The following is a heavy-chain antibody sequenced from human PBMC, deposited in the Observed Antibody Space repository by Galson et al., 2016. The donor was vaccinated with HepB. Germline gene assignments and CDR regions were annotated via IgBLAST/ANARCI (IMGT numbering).Heavy chain of an antibody. V-gene: IGHV3-21*01. J-gene: IGHJ4*02. CDR3: AKDKSGTTFDH. D-gene: IGHD1-1*01. CDR1: GFNFSSQS. Sequence: SLRLSCAASGFNFSSQSMNWIRQAPGKGLEWVSSISFTSNSIYYADSWKGRFTISRDNPKNSVHLQMNSLRAEDTGFYYCAKDKSGTTFDHWGQGTLVTVSS. CDR2: ISFTSNSI.